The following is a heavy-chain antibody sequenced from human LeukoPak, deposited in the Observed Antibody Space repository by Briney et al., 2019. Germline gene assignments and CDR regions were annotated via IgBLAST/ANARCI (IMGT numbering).Heavy chain of an antibody. Sequence: QSGGSLRLSCAASGFTFSSYGMHWVRQAPGKGLEWVAFIRYDGSNKYYADSVKGRFTISRDNSKNTLYLQMNRLRAEDTAVYYCARKNAYYYGSGSPDYWGQGTLVTVSS. V-gene: IGHV3-30*02. J-gene: IGHJ4*02. CDR3: ARKNAYYYGSGSPDY. D-gene: IGHD3-10*01. CDR1: GFTFSSYG. CDR2: IRYDGSNK.